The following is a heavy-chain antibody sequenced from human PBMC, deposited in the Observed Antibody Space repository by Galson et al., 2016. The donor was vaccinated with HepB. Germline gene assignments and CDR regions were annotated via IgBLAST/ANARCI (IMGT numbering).Heavy chain of an antibody. V-gene: IGHV4-28*01. J-gene: IGHJ3*02. CDR2: IHYSGNT. CDR1: GYSISSSHW. D-gene: IGHD3-22*01. Sequence: SETLSLTCAASGYSISSSHWWGWIRQPPGKGLEWIGYIHYSGNTYYKSSLKSRVTMSADTSKNQFSLKLSSVTAVDTAVYFCARFLYDSGGPGQQRAFDIWGQGTMVTVSS. CDR3: ARFLYDSGGPGQQRAFDI.